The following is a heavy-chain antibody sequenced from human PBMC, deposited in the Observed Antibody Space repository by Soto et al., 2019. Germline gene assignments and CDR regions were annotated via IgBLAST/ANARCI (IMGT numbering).Heavy chain of an antibody. D-gene: IGHD5-18*01. CDR1: GFTFSSYA. V-gene: IGHV3-23*01. Sequence: EVQLLESGGGWVRPGGPLRLSCAASGFTFSSYALNWVRQAPGKGLEWVSLISGSGDSTYYADSVKGRFTISRDNSKNTVYLQMNSLRAEDTALYYCAKGRGYNYGPLDYWGQGTLVTVSS. J-gene: IGHJ4*02. CDR3: AKGRGYNYGPLDY. CDR2: ISGSGDST.